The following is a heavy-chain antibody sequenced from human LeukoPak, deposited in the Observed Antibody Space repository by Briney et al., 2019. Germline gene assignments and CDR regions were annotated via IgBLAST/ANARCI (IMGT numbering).Heavy chain of an antibody. V-gene: IGHV4-38-2*01. J-gene: IGHJ4*02. CDR1: GFSISSGCY. CDR2: IYYSGST. CDR3: ARKRRDGYNFFDF. Sequence: PSETLSLTCAVSGFSISSGCYWGWIRQPPGKGLEWIGSIYYSGSTYSNPSLKSRVTISVDTSKNQFSLKLSSVTAADTALYYCARKRRDGYNFFDFWGQGTLVTVSS. D-gene: IGHD5-24*01.